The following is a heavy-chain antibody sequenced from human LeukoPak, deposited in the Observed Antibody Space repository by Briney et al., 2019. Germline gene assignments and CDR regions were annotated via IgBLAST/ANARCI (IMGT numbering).Heavy chain of an antibody. V-gene: IGHV3-7*01. CDR2: LHADGNEK. J-gene: IGHJ4*02. Sequence: GGSLRLSCAASGFSLSGYWMSWVRQAPGKGLEWVARLHADGNEKYYVDSVKGRFTVSRDKAKNSLYLQMNSLRVEDTAVYYCARGGYSFDYLGQGTLVTVSS. D-gene: IGHD5-12*01. CDR3: ARGGYSFDY. CDR1: GFSLSGYW.